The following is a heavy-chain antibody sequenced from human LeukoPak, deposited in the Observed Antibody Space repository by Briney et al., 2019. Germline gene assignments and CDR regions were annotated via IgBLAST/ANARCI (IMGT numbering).Heavy chain of an antibody. J-gene: IGHJ4*02. V-gene: IGHV3-23*01. CDR1: GFTFSSYA. D-gene: IGHD3-10*01. CDR2: ISGSGGST. Sequence: HAGGSLRLSCAASGFTFSSYAMSWVRQAPGKGLEWVSAISGSGGSTYYADSVKGRFTISRDNSKNTLYLQSNSLRGDDTAVYYCVAEIGARDFGDWGQGTLVTVSS. CDR3: VAEIGARDFGD.